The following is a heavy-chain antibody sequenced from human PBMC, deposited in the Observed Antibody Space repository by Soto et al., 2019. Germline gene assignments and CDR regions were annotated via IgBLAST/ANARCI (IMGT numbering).Heavy chain of an antibody. CDR3: AGGYGLTYFDY. Sequence: QVQLVESGGGVVQPGRSLRLSCAASGFTFSSYGMHWVRQAPGKGLEWVAVISYDGTNKYYADSVKGRFTISRDKSKNTLYLQMNRLRAEETAVYYCAGGYGLTYFDYWGQGTLVTVSS. V-gene: IGHV3-30*03. CDR2: ISYDGTNK. J-gene: IGHJ4*02. CDR1: GFTFSSYG. D-gene: IGHD1-1*01.